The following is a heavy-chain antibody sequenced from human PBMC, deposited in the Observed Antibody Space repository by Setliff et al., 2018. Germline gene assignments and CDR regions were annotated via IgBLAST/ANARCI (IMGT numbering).Heavy chain of an antibody. J-gene: IGHJ5*02. D-gene: IGHD2-2*01. CDR3: ARDLGYCSTTSCHGDWFDP. CDR1: GYIFTDYS. Sequence: ASVKVSCKASGYIFTDYSIHWVRQAPGQGLEWMGWINTNTGNPTYAQDFTGRFVFSLDTSVSTAYLQISSLKAEDTAVYYCARDLGYCSTTSCHGDWFDPWGQGTLVTVSS. V-gene: IGHV7-4-1*02. CDR2: INTNTGNP.